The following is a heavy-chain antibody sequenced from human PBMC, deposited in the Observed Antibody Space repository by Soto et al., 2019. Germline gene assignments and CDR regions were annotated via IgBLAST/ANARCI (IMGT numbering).Heavy chain of an antibody. CDR1: GYTFTSYG. V-gene: IGHV1-18*01. Sequence: QAQLVQSGGEVKKPGASVKVSCRASGYTFTSYGYAWVRQAPGQGLEWMGWISAYNGDTNYAQKFHHRVTLTTDTSTTKDHMELRNLGSGETAVYYCAISGAYCTSITCLFASLWGLGPLVPVSS. D-gene: IGHD2-8*01. CDR3: AISGAYCTSITCLFASL. J-gene: IGHJ4*02. CDR2: ISAYNGDT.